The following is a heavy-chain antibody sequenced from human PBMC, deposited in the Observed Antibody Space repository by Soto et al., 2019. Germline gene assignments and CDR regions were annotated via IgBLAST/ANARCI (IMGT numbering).Heavy chain of an antibody. CDR1: GYTFTSYG. J-gene: IGHJ4*02. CDR3: ARVEERGYSYGYVG. CDR2: ISAYNGKT. Sequence: GASVKVSCKASGYTFTSYGISWVRQAPGQGLEWMGWISAYNGKTNYAQKFQGRVTITTDTSTSTAYMELRSLRSEDTAVYYCARVEERGYSYGYVGWGQGTLVTVSS. D-gene: IGHD5-18*01. V-gene: IGHV1-18*01.